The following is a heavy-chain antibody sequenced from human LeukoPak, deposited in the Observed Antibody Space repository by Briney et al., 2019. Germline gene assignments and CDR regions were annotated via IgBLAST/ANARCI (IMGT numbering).Heavy chain of an antibody. J-gene: IGHJ4*02. V-gene: IGHV4-34*01. D-gene: IGHD3-10*01. CDR3: ARRRITMVRGVIIKFPLDY. CDR1: GGTFSGYY. CDR2: INHSGST. Sequence: SETLSLTCAVYGGTFSGYYWSWLRQPPGKGLEWVGEINHSGSTNYNPSLKSRVTISVDTSKNQFSLKLSSVTAADTAVYYCARRRITMVRGVIIKFPLDYWGQGTLVTVSS.